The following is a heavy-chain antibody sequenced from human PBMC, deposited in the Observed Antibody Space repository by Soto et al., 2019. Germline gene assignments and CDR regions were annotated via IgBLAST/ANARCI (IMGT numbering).Heavy chain of an antibody. CDR1: GFTFSSYA. Sequence: EVQLLESGGGLVQPGGSLRLSCAASGFTFSSYAMSWVRQAPGKGLEWVSAISGRGDSSYYADSVKGRFTISRDNSKHTLYLQMNSLRAVDTAVYYCANAYCSSTSCRAEYFQHWGQGTLVTVSS. V-gene: IGHV3-23*01. CDR2: ISGRGDSS. D-gene: IGHD2-2*01. CDR3: ANAYCSSTSCRAEYFQH. J-gene: IGHJ1*01.